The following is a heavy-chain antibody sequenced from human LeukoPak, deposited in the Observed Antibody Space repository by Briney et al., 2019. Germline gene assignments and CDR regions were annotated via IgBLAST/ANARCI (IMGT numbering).Heavy chain of an antibody. V-gene: IGHV1-2*02. CDR2: INPNSGGT. CDR1: GYTFTGYY. CDR3: ARAGPLGYCTNGVCPRSNKPFDY. J-gene: IGHJ4*02. D-gene: IGHD2-8*01. Sequence: ASVKVSCKASGYTFTGYYMHWVRQAPGQGLEWMGWINPNSGGTNYAQKFQGRVTVTRDTPISTAYMELSRLRSDDTAVYYCARAGPLGYCTNGVCPRSNKPFDYWGQGTLVTVSS.